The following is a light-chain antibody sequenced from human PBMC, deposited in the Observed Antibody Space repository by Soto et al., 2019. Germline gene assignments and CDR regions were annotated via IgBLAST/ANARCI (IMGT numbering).Light chain of an antibody. CDR2: GAS. CDR3: QHYNDRPLT. V-gene: IGKV3-15*01. CDR1: QSVSSN. Sequence: EIVMTQSPAPLSVSPGERATLSGRASQSVSSNLAWYQQKPGQAPRLLIYGASTRATGIPARFSGSGSGTEFTLTISSLQSEDFAVYSCQHYNDRPLTFGGGTRLEI. J-gene: IGKJ5*01.